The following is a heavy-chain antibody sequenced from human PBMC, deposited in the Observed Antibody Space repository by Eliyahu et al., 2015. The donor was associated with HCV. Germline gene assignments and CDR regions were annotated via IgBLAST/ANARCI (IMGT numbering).Heavy chain of an antibody. CDR2: IIPIFGTA. V-gene: IGHV1-69*01. CDR1: GGTFXRYS. J-gene: IGHJ4*02. Sequence: QVQLVQSGAEVKKPGSSVKVSCKASGGTFXRYSIDWVRQAPGQGLEWMGGIIPIFGTASYAQKFQGRVTITADESTTTAYMELSSLRSEDTALYYCARAFSHDFLSGYYYYWGQGTLVTVSS. CDR3: ARAFSHDFLSGYYYY. D-gene: IGHD3-3*01.